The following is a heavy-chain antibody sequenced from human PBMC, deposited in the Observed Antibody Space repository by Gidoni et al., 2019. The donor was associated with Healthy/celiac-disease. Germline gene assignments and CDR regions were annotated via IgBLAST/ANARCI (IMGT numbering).Heavy chain of an antibody. D-gene: IGHD1-7*01. CDR1: GFTFSRYS. CDR3: ARDSGLEWNYDNWFDP. Sequence: EVQLVESGGGLVQPGGSLRLSCAASGFTFSRYSMNWVRQAPGKGLEWVSYISSSSSTIYYADSVKGRFTISRDNAKNSQYLQMNSLRAEDTAVYYCARDSGLEWNYDNWFDPWGQGTLVTVSS. CDR2: ISSSSSTI. V-gene: IGHV3-48*01. J-gene: IGHJ5*02.